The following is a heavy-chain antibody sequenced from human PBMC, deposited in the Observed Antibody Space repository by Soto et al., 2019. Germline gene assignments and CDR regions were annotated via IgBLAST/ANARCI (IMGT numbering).Heavy chain of an antibody. CDR1: GGSISSSSYY. CDR3: AYPLWFGELLPYYYYGMDV. Sequence: SETLSLTCTVSGGSISSSSYYWGWIRQPPGKGLEWIGSIYYSGSTYYNPSLKSRVTISVDKSKNQFSLKLSSVTAADTAVYYCAYPLWFGELLPYYYYGMDVWGQGTTVTVSS. D-gene: IGHD3-10*01. V-gene: IGHV4-39*01. CDR2: IYYSGST. J-gene: IGHJ6*02.